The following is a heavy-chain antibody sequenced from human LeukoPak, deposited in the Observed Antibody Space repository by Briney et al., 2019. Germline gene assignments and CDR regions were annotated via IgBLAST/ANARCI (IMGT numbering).Heavy chain of an antibody. CDR3: CRQNTIFDF. CDR1: GFTFGDYA. D-gene: IGHD1/OR15-1a*01. V-gene: IGHV3-49*04. Sequence: GRSLRLSCTASGFTFGDYAMSWVRQAPGKGLEWVAFIRAKVNGGTAEYAASVQDRFTISRDDSKSIVYLQLDNMKTEDIGVYYCCRQNTIFDFGGQEALVTVSS. CDR2: IRAKVNGGTA. J-gene: IGHJ4*02.